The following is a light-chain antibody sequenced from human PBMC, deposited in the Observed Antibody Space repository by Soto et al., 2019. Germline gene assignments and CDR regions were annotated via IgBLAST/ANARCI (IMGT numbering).Light chain of an antibody. CDR2: GAS. CDR3: QVYGSSPPGT. Sequence: EIVLTQSPGTLSLSPGERATLSCRASQSVSSSYLAWYQQKPGQAPRLLIYGASSRPTGIPDRFSGSGSGTDFTLTISRLEPEDFAVYYCQVYGSSPPGTFGQGTKVDI. V-gene: IGKV3-20*01. J-gene: IGKJ1*01. CDR1: QSVSSSY.